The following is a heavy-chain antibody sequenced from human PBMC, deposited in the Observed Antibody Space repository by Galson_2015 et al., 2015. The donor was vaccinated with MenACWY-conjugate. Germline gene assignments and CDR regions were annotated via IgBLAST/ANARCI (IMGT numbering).Heavy chain of an antibody. CDR3: ARGVNLASMAGY. V-gene: IGHV4-59*01. Sequence: ETLSLTCPVSGGSINSYYWSWLRQPPGKGLEWIGYMYYSGSANYNPSLKSRVTISVDTSKNQFSLTMTSVTAADTAVYYCARGVNLASMAGYWGQGTLVTVSS. D-gene: IGHD3-3*02. CDR2: MYYSGSA. CDR1: GGSINSYY. J-gene: IGHJ4*02.